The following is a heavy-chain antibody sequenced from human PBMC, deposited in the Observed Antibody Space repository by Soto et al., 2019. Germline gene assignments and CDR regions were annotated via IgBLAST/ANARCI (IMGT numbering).Heavy chain of an antibody. V-gene: IGHV3-72*01. Sequence: EVQVVESGGGLVQPGGSLRLSCAASGFIFTNHYMDWFRQAPGKGVEWVGRARNKANSYNTDYAASVKGRFTISRDDSNSSAYLQMDRLKIEDTAFYYCGRVAGRGVNHNWFDPWGQGTLVTVSS. D-gene: IGHD3-10*01. CDR2: ARNKANSYNT. CDR3: GRVAGRGVNHNWFDP. J-gene: IGHJ5*02. CDR1: GFIFTNHY.